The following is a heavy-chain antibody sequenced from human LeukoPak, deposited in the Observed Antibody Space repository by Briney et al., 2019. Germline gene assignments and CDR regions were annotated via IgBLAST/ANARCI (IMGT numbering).Heavy chain of an antibody. Sequence: GGSLRLSCVASGFTFSNYGMSWVRQAPGKGLEWASIMRVGGKTYYAESVKGRFTISRDNSKNTVYLQMSNLRAEDTALYYCAEGRDNYAYGDFDYWGQGTLVTVSS. CDR1: GFTFSNYG. V-gene: IGHV3-23*01. CDR3: AEGRDNYAYGDFDY. J-gene: IGHJ4*02. D-gene: IGHD5-18*01. CDR2: MRVGGKT.